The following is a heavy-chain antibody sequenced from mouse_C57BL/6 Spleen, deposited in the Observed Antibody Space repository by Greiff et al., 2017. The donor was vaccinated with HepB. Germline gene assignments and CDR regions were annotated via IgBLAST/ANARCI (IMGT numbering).Heavy chain of an antibody. CDR1: GFTFSSYA. CDR2: ISSGGDYI. D-gene: IGHD1-2*01. CDR3: TRDRGDYYGGGFAY. Sequence: EVKLQESGEGLVKPGGSLKLSCAASGFTFSSYAMSWVRQTPEKRLEWVAYISSGGDYIYYADTVKGRFTISRDNARNTLYLQMSSLKSEDTAMYYCTRDRGDYYGGGFAYWGQGTLVTVSA. V-gene: IGHV5-9-1*02. J-gene: IGHJ3*01.